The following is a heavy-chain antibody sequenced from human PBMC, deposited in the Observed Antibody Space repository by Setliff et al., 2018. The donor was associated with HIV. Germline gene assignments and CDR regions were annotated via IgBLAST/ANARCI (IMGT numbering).Heavy chain of an antibody. D-gene: IGHD3-3*01. CDR2: INTNAGNS. J-gene: IGHJ4*02. V-gene: IGHV7-4-1*02. CDR3: ARGRDYDFWSGYHELTFYLDY. CDR1: GYTFTGYY. Sequence: ASVKVSCKASGYTFTGYYMHWVRQAPGQGLEWMGWINTNAGNSIYAQGFTGRFVFSFDTSDSTAYLQISDLKAEDTAVYYCARGRDYDFWSGYHELTFYLDYWGQGSLVTISS.